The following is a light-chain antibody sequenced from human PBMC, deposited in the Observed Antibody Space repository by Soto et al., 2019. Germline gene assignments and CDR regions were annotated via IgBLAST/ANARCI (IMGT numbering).Light chain of an antibody. J-gene: IGLJ1*01. CDR2: DVS. CDR1: SSDVGGYNY. Sequence: QSVLTQPASVSGSPGQSITISCTGTSSDVGGYNYVSWYQHHQGKAPKLMIYDVSNRPSGVSNRFSGSKSGNTASLSISGLQPEDEDDYYCSSYRTSTTRQIVCGTGTKLTVL. V-gene: IGLV2-14*03. CDR3: SSYRTSTTRQIV.